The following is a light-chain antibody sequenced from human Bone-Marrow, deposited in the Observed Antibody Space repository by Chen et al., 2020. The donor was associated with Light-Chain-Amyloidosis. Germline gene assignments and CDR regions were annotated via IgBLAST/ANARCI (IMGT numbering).Light chain of an antibody. CDR1: QTISSNY. CDR2: GSS. Sequence: EIVLTQSPGTLSLSPGEGANLSCRASQTISSNYLTWYQQKFGQAPRLLIYGSSSRATGIPNRFTGSVSGTDFTLTINRLEPEYFAMYYCQQYGTSPLAVGGGTKVEI. J-gene: IGKJ4*01. CDR3: QQYGTSPLA. V-gene: IGKV3-20*01.